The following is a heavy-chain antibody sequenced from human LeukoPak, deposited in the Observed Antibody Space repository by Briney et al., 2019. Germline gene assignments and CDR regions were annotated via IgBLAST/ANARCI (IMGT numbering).Heavy chain of an antibody. CDR3: ALQWLVRG. D-gene: IGHD6-19*01. V-gene: IGHV3-7*01. CDR1: GFTVSSNY. CDR2: IKEDGSEK. Sequence: GGSLRLSCAASGFTVSSNYMSWVRQAPGKGLEWVANIKEDGSEKYYVDSVKGRFTISRDNAKNSLYLQMNSLRAEDTAVYYCALQWLVRGGGQGTLVTVSS. J-gene: IGHJ4*02.